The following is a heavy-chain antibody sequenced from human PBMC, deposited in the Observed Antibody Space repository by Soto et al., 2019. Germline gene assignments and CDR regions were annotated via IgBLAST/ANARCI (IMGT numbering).Heavy chain of an antibody. J-gene: IGHJ4*02. D-gene: IGHD3-10*01. CDR3: AKEAPNLVPSFFDD. V-gene: IGHV3-23*01. Sequence: EVQLLESGGGLVQPGGSLRLSCAASGFTFSSYAMCWVRQAPGKGLECVSSISSSGDTTYYADSVKGRFTISRDNSKNKLFLQMNSLRAVDTAVYYCAKEAPNLVPSFFDDWGQGTLVTVSA. CDR2: ISSSGDTT. CDR1: GFTFSSYA.